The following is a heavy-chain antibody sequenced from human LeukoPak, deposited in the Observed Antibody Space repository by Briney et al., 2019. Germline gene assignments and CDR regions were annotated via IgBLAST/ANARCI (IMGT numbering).Heavy chain of an antibody. CDR2: VNPNNGAT. CDR1: GYTFTGYY. J-gene: IGHJ4*02. CDR3: TRESGSYHGNDY. V-gene: IGHV1-2*06. Sequence: ASVKVSCKASGYTFTGYYMHWVRQAPGQGLEWMGRVNPNNGATNYAQKLQGRVTITGDTSISTAYMELSSLRSDDTAVYYCTRESGSYHGNDYWGQGTLVTVSS. D-gene: IGHD1-26*01.